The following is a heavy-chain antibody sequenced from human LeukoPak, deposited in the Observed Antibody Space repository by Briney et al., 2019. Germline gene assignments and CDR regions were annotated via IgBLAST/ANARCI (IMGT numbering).Heavy chain of an antibody. V-gene: IGHV1-69*05. CDR1: GGTFSSYA. CDR3: ARGRVGANDYFDY. Sequence: SVKVSCKASGGTFSSYAISWVRQAPGQGLERMGGIIPIFGTANYAQKFQGRVTITTDESTSTAYMELSSLRSEDTAVYYCARGRVGANDYFDYWGQGTLVTVSS. D-gene: IGHD1-26*01. CDR2: IIPIFGTA. J-gene: IGHJ4*02.